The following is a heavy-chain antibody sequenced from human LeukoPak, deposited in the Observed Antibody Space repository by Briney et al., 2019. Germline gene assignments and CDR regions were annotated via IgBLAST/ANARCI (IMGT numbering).Heavy chain of an antibody. CDR2: IDPSESYT. D-gene: IGHD5/OR15-5a*01. CDR3: ARHRRIYESDY. Sequence: GESLKISLQGPGSRFTSYWISWVRQMPGPGLEWMGGIDPSESYTNYRPSFHGHVTISADRSLRTAYLQWSSLKASDTAMYYCARHRRIYESDYWGQETVVSVS. J-gene: IGHJ4*02. V-gene: IGHV5-10-1*01. CDR1: GSRFTSYW.